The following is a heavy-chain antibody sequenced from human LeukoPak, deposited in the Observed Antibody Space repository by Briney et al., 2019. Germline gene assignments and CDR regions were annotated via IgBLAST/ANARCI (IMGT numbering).Heavy chain of an antibody. CDR2: IYYSGST. J-gene: IGHJ5*02. CDR3: ARSWGSCLNP. CDR1: GGSISSSSYY. V-gene: IGHV4-39*01. D-gene: IGHD2-15*01. Sequence: SETLSLTCTVSGGSISSSSYYWGWIRQPPGKGLEWIGSIYYSGSTYYNPSLKSRVTISVDTSKNQFSLKLSSVTAADTAVYYCARSWGSCLNPWGQGTLVTVSS.